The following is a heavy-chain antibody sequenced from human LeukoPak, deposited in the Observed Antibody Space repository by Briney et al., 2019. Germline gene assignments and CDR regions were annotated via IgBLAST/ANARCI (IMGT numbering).Heavy chain of an antibody. J-gene: IGHJ3*02. CDR1: GYTFTSYD. D-gene: IGHD6-19*01. CDR2: INPGLGST. V-gene: IGHV1-46*01. Sequence: ASVKVSCKASGYTFTSYDINWVRQAPGQGLEWMGIINPGLGSTSYAQIFQGRVTMTRDTSTSTVYMELSSLRYEDTAVYYCARDQQWLVAGEDAFDIWGQGTMVTVSS. CDR3: ARDQQWLVAGEDAFDI.